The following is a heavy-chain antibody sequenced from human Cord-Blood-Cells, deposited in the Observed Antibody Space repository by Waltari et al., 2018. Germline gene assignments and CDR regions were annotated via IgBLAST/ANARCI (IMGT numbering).Heavy chain of an antibody. CDR1: GGSFSGYL. Sequence: QVQLQQWGAGLLKPSETLSLTCAAYGGSFSGYLRSWIRQPPGKGLEWIGEINHSGSTNYNPSLKSRVTISVDTSKNQFSLKLSSVTAADTAVYYCARGGQQQLGIDYWGQGTLVTVSS. CDR2: INHSGST. J-gene: IGHJ4*02. CDR3: ARGGQQQLGIDY. V-gene: IGHV4-34*01. D-gene: IGHD6-13*01.